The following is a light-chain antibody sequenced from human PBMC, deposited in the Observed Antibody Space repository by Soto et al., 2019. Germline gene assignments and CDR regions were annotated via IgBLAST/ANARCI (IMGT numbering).Light chain of an antibody. J-gene: IGLJ1*01. V-gene: IGLV2-23*01. Sequence: QSVLTQPASVSGSPGQSITISCTGTSSDVGSYNLVSWYQQHPGKAPKLMIYEGSKRPSGVSNRFSGSKSGNTASLTIPGLQAEDEAYYYCCSYVGSSTFVFGTGTKLTVL. CDR3: CSYVGSSTFV. CDR2: EGS. CDR1: SSDVGSYNL.